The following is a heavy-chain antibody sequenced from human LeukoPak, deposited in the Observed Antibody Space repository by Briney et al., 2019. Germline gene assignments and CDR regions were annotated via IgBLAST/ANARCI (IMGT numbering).Heavy chain of an antibody. V-gene: IGHV3-21*01. CDR1: GFTFSSYS. CDR2: ISSSSSYI. J-gene: IGHJ4*02. CDR3: ARDIGSNYYGSGSHFDY. Sequence: GGSLRLSCAASGFTFSSYSMNWVRQAPGKGLEWVSSISSSSSYIYYADSVKGRFTISRDNAKNSLYLQMNSLRAEDTAVYYCARDIGSNYYGSGSHFDYWGQGTLVTVSS. D-gene: IGHD3-10*01.